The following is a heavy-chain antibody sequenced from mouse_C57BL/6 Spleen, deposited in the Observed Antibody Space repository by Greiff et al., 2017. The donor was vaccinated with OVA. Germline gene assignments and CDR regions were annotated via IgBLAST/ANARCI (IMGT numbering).Heavy chain of an antibody. CDR2: IDPETGGT. J-gene: IGHJ2*01. CDR1: GYTFTDYE. CDR3: TRKGITTVVATDY. V-gene: IGHV1-15*01. Sequence: QVQLQQSGAELVRPGASVTLSCKASGYTFTDYEMHWVKQTPVHGLEWIGAIDPETGGTAYNQKFKGKAILTADKSSSTAYMELRSLTSEDSAVYYCTRKGITTVVATDYWGQGTTLTVSS. D-gene: IGHD1-1*01.